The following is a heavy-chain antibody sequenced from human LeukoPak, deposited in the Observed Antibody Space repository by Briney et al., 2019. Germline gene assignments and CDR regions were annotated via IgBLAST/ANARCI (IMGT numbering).Heavy chain of an antibody. J-gene: IGHJ4*02. Sequence: GGSLRLSCAASGFTFSTYGMHWVRQAPGKGLEWVAIISYDGSNKYYGDSVKGRFTISRDNSKNTLYLQMNSLRAEDTAVYYCAKARQKYYYDSSGYSVDYWGQGTLATVSS. CDR1: GFTFSTYG. D-gene: IGHD3-22*01. CDR2: ISYDGSNK. V-gene: IGHV3-30*18. CDR3: AKARQKYYYDSSGYSVDY.